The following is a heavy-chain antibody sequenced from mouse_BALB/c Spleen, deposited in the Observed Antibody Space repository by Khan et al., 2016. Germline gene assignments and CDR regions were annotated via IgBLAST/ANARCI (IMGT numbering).Heavy chain of an antibody. D-gene: IGHD1-1*01. J-gene: IGHJ2*01. CDR1: GYTFTNFG. CDR3: ARGINTVIDTRRHY. CDR2: INTNTGET. Sequence: QIQLVQSGPELKKPGETVKISCKASGYTFTNFGINWVRQAPGKGLEWMDWINTNTGETTYADDFKGRFAYSLETSASTAYWQVNNIQNEDTDTYLCARGINTVIDTRRHYWGQGTTLTVSS. V-gene: IGHV9-3-1*01.